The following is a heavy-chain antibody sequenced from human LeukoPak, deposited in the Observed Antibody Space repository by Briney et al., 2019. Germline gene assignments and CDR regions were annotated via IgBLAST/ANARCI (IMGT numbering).Heavy chain of an antibody. D-gene: IGHD1-1*01. Sequence: GGSLRLSCAASGFTFSSYEMNGVRQAPGKGLEGVSYLSSSGSTIYYAESVKGRFTISREHAKNSLYLQMNRLRAEETTLYYCAKLEVLIPRGPLYFDYWGQGTLVTVSS. CDR1: GFTFSSYE. CDR3: AKLEVLIPRGPLYFDY. J-gene: IGHJ4*02. CDR2: LSSSGSTI. V-gene: IGHV3-48*03.